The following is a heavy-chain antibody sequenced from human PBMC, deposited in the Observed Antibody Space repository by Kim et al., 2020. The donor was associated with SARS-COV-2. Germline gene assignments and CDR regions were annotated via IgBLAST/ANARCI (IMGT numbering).Heavy chain of an antibody. CDR3: ATLPPYGSGIDY. Sequence: NYNPSLKSRVTISVDTSKNQFSLKLSSVTAADTAVYYCATLPPYGSGIDYWGQGTLVTVSS. D-gene: IGHD3-10*01. V-gene: IGHV4-59*01. J-gene: IGHJ4*02.